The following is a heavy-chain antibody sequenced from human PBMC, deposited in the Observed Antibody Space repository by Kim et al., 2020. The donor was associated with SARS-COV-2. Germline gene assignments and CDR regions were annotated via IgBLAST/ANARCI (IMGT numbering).Heavy chain of an antibody. V-gene: IGHV3-23*01. D-gene: IGHD3-22*01. Sequence: VKGRFTISRDNSKNTLYLQMNSLRADDTAVYYCAKDKGYYHDNSGYYLRWGQGTLVTVSS. J-gene: IGHJ4*02. CDR3: AKDKGYYHDNSGYYLR.